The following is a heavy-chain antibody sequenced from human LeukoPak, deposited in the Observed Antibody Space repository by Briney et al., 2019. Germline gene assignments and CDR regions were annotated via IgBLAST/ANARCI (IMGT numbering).Heavy chain of an antibody. CDR1: GYTFTGYY. Sequence: ASVTVSCTASGYTFTGYYMHWVRQAPGQGGEWMGWINPNSGGTNYAQKFQGRVTMTRDTSISTAYMELSRLRSDDSAVYYCATGDFLSGSYYAFDPWGQGTLVTVSS. CDR2: INPNSGGT. CDR3: ATGDFLSGSYYAFDP. J-gene: IGHJ5*02. V-gene: IGHV1-2*02. D-gene: IGHD1-26*01.